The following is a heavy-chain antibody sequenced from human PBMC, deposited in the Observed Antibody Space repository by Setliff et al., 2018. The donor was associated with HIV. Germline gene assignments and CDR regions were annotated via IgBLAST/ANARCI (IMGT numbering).Heavy chain of an antibody. V-gene: IGHV5-51*01. CDR1: GYSFRSYW. Sequence: GESLKISCKGSGYSFRSYWIGWVRQRPGKGLEWMGIIHPGDSDVKYSPSFQAQVTISADKSINTAYVQWSSLEASDTAMYYCASPGYCSSPNCMNVFNFWGHGTMVTVSS. D-gene: IGHD2-2*01. CDR3: ASPGYCSSPNCMNVFNF. J-gene: IGHJ3*01. CDR2: IHPGDSDV.